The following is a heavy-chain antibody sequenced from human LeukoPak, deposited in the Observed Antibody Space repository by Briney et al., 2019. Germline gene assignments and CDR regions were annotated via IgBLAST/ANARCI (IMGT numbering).Heavy chain of an antibody. CDR2: MSSSSQTI. CDR1: GFSFSSYS. V-gene: IGHV3-48*01. Sequence: PGGSLRLSCAASGFSFSSYSMNWVRQALGKGLEWVSYMSSSSQTIYYADSVKGRFTISRDTSKNTLYLQMNSLRAEDTAVYYCAKYSQYGPGSHIDNWGQGTLVAVSS. J-gene: IGHJ4*02. D-gene: IGHD3-10*01. CDR3: AKYSQYGPGSHIDN.